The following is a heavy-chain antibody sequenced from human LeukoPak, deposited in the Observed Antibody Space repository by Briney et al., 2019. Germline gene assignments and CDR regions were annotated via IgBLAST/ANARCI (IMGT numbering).Heavy chain of an antibody. CDR3: ARDYYDSSGYYYNLNWFDP. J-gene: IGHJ5*02. V-gene: IGHV1-2*02. CDR1: GYTFSDYY. CDR2: INPNSGDT. D-gene: IGHD3-22*01. Sequence: GASVKVSCKASGYTFSDYYIHWVRQAPGQGLEWMGWINPNSGDTNYAQKFQGRVTMTTDTSISTAYMELSRLRSDDTAVYYCARDYYDSSGYYYNLNWFDPWGQGTLVTVSS.